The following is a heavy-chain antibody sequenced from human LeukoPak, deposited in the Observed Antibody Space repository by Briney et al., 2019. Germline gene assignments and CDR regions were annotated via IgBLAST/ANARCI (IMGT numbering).Heavy chain of an antibody. V-gene: IGHV3-23*01. CDR3: STSPSFGSSWYQFNY. CDR1: GFTFSSYA. Sequence: GGSLRLSCAASGFTFSSYAMSWVRQAPGRGLEWVSAISGRDGRTYYTDSVKSRFTISRDNSRDTLYLQMNSLRAEDTAVYYCSTSPSFGSSWYQFNYWGQGTLVTVSS. CDR2: ISGRDGRT. J-gene: IGHJ4*02. D-gene: IGHD6-13*01.